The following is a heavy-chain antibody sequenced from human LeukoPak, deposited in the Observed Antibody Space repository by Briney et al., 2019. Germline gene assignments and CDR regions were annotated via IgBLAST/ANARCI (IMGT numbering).Heavy chain of an antibody. V-gene: IGHV4-59*01. D-gene: IGHD3-22*01. CDR2: VYYSGST. CDR1: AGSIRSYY. CDR3: AREYYDSSGLGY. J-gene: IGHJ4*02. Sequence: HSETLYLTCTVPAGSIRSYYCSWIRQPPGKGPQGLGYVYYSGSTNYIPSRKSRVTMSVDTSKNQFSLKLNSVTAADSAVYYCAREYYDSSGLGYWGQGTLVGGSS.